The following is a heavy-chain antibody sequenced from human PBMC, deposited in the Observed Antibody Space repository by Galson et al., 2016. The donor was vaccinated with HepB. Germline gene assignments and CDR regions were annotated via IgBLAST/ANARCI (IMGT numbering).Heavy chain of an antibody. CDR3: ARDEDGDYLDY. V-gene: IGHV3-66*01. CDR2: IHSSVLT. J-gene: IGHJ4*02. D-gene: IGHD4-17*01. CDR1: GLSVSSNF. Sequence: SLRLSCAASGLSVSSNFMSWVRQAPGKGLEWVSIIHSSVLTFYADSVKGRFTISRNNSKNTVYLQMNSLRAEDTAVYYCARDEDGDYLDYWGQGTLVTVSS.